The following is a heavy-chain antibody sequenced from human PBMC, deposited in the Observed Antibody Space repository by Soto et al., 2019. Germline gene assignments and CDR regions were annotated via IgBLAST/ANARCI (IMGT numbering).Heavy chain of an antibody. CDR2: IYHSGNT. CDR3: ARDLGIGSSGPFDY. V-gene: IGHV4-59*01. CDR1: GDSITDYY. J-gene: IGHJ4*02. Sequence: QVQLQESGPGLVKPSETLSLTCTVSGDSITDYYWSWIRQAPGKGLEWIGFIYHSGNTNYKSSLKGRVTMSMDTSKSQFSLKLTSVTAADTAVYYCARDLGIGSSGPFDYWGQGALVTVSS. D-gene: IGHD6-13*01.